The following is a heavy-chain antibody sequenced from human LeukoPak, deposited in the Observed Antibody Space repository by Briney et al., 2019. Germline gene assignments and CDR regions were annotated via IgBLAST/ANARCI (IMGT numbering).Heavy chain of an antibody. D-gene: IGHD3-16*01. V-gene: IGHV3-30*02. CDR2: IRYDGSNK. CDR3: AKDLWDGPQGDY. CDR1: GFTFSSYG. Sequence: SGGSLRLSCAASGFTFSSYGMHWVRQAPGKGLEWVAFIRYDGSNKYYADSVKGRFTISRDNSKNTLYLRMNSLRAEDTAVYYCAKDLWDGPQGDYWGQGTLVTVSS. J-gene: IGHJ4*02.